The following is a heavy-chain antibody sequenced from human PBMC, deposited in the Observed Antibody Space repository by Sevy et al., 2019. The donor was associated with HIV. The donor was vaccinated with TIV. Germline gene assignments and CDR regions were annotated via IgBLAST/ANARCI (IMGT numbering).Heavy chain of an antibody. CDR1: GFTFSSYA. J-gene: IGHJ3*02. V-gene: IGHV3-30-3*01. CDR2: ISYDGSNK. CDR3: ARGGDSSGYYYNAFDI. D-gene: IGHD3-22*01. Sequence: GGSLRLSCAASGFTFSSYAIHWVRQAPGKGLEWVAVISYDGSNKYYADSVKGRFTISRDNSKNTLYLQMNSLRAEDTAVYYCARGGDSSGYYYNAFDIWGQGTMVTVSS.